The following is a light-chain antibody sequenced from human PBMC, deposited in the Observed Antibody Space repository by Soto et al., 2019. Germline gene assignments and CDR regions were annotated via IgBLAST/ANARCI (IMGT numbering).Light chain of an antibody. CDR2: GAS. CDR1: QSFSSSY. Sequence: DSVLTRSRGTLSLSPGERATLSFRSSQSFSSSYLAWYQQKPGQAPRLLIYGASSRATGIPDRFSGSGSGTDFTLTISRLEPEDFAVYYCQQYGSSPWTFGQGTKVDI. V-gene: IGKV3-20*01. J-gene: IGKJ1*01. CDR3: QQYGSSPWT.